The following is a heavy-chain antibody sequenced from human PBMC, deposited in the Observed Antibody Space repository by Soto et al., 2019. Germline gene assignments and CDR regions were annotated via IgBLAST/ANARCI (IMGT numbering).Heavy chain of an antibody. D-gene: IGHD2-21*01. CDR3: ARLICGDDPKNYCYGMDV. V-gene: IGHV4-39*01. J-gene: IGHJ6*02. CDR2: IYYSGST. CDR1: GGSISSSSYY. Sequence: PSETLSLTCTVSGGSISSSSYYWGWIRQPPGKGLEWIGSIYYSGSTYYNPSLKSRVTISVDTSKNQFSLKLSSVTAADTAVYYCARLICGDDPKNYCYGMDVWGQGTTDTGSS.